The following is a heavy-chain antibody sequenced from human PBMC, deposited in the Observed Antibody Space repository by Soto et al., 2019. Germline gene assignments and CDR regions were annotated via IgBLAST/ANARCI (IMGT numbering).Heavy chain of an antibody. CDR1: GRSISSGDYY. D-gene: IGHD3-3*01. V-gene: IGHV4-30-4*01. Sequence: SETLSLTCPFSGRSISSGDYYWSWIRQPPGKGLEWIGYIYYIGSTYYNPSLKSRVTISVDTSKNQFSLKLSSVTAADTAVYYCARDKRITIFGVVIEGDPTDYYGMDVWGQGTTVT. J-gene: IGHJ6*02. CDR2: IYYIGST. CDR3: ARDKRITIFGVVIEGDPTDYYGMDV.